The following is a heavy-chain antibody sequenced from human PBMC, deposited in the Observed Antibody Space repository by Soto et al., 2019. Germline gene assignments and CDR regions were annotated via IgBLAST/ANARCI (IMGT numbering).Heavy chain of an antibody. J-gene: IGHJ4*02. Sequence: GGSLRLSCAASGFTFSSYSMNWVRQAPGKGLEWVSSISSSSSYIYYADSVKGRFTISRDNAKNSLYLQMNSLRAEDTAVYYCARERVPFYGSGSYGYWGQGTLVTVSS. CDR2: ISSSSSYI. D-gene: IGHD3-10*01. CDR1: GFTFSSYS. V-gene: IGHV3-21*01. CDR3: ARERVPFYGSGSYGY.